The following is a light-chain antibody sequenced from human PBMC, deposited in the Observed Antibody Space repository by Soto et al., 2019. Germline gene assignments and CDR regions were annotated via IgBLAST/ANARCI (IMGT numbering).Light chain of an antibody. CDR1: SSDVGGYNY. CDR3: SSYTSTITPVV. Sequence: QSALTQPASVSGSPGPSITISCTGTSSDVGGYNYVSWYQHYPGKAPKLMIYDVTNRPSGVSNRFSGSKSGNTASLTISGLQTEDEADYFCSSYTSTITPVVFGGGTKLTVL. CDR2: DVT. J-gene: IGLJ2*01. V-gene: IGLV2-14*03.